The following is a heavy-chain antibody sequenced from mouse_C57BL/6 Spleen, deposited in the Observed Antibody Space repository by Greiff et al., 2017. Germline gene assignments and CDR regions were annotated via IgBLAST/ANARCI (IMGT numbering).Heavy chain of an antibody. D-gene: IGHD1-1*01. CDR2: INPSNGGT. J-gene: IGHJ3*01. Sequence: QVQLQQPGTELVKPGASVKLSCKASGYTFTSYWMHWVKQRPGQGLEWIGNINPSNGGTNYNEKFKRKATLTVDKSSSTAYMQLSSLTSEDSAVYFCARHEEVTTVVAKAWFAYWGQGTLVTVSA. CDR1: GYTFTSYW. V-gene: IGHV1-53*01. CDR3: ARHEEVTTVVAKAWFAY.